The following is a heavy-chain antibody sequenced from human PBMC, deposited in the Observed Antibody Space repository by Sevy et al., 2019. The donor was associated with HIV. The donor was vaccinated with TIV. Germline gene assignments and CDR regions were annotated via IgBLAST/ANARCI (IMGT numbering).Heavy chain of an antibody. V-gene: IGHV3-30*18. CDR2: ISYDGSNK. CDR3: ANDRTTGIAAAGTPFDY. CDR1: GFTFSSYG. J-gene: IGHJ4*02. D-gene: IGHD6-13*01. Sequence: GGSLRLSCAASGFTFSSYGMHWVRQAPGKGLEWVAVISYDGSNKNYADSVMDGFTISRDNSKNTLYLQMNSLRAEDTAVYYCANDRTTGIAAAGTPFDYWGQGTLVTVSS.